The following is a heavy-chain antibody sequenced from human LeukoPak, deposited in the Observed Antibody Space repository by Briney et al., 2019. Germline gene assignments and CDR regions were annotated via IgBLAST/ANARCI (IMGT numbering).Heavy chain of an antibody. D-gene: IGHD1-26*01. Sequence: GGSLRLSCAASGFTFSSYWMSWVRQAPGQGLEWVANIKPDGSEKYYVDSVKGRFTISRDNAKNSLYLQMNSLRAEDTAVYYCARAPKFRLVGVPKGPFDPWGQGTLVTVSS. V-gene: IGHV3-7*03. CDR1: GFTFSSYW. CDR3: ARAPKFRLVGVPKGPFDP. J-gene: IGHJ5*02. CDR2: IKPDGSEK.